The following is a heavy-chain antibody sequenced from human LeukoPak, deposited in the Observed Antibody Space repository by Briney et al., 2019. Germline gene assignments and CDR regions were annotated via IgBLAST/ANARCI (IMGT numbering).Heavy chain of an antibody. CDR1: GGAFSGFY. CDR2: INHSGST. Sequence: SETLFPTFAGHGGAFSGFYWGWIRPAPGKGPGWIGEINHSGSTYDNPSLKSRVTISVDTSKNQFSLKLSSVTAADTAVYYCARVVVQQDSNQNYFDYWGQGTLVTVSS. D-gene: IGHD2-15*01. CDR3: ARVVVQQDSNQNYFDY. J-gene: IGHJ4*02. V-gene: IGHV4-34*01.